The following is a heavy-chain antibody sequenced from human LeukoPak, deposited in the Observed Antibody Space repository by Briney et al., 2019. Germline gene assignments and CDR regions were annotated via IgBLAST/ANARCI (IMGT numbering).Heavy chain of an antibody. CDR2: IYHSGST. CDR1: GGSIGSGGYS. V-gene: IGHV4-30-2*01. Sequence: NTSETLSLTCAVSGGSIGSGGYSWSWIRQPPGKGLEWIGYIYHSGSTYYNPSLKSRVTISVDRSKNQFSLKLSSVTAADTAVYYCARDLHRGVGATKAHYYYMDVWGKGTTVTVSS. D-gene: IGHD1-26*01. J-gene: IGHJ6*03. CDR3: ARDLHRGVGATKAHYYYMDV.